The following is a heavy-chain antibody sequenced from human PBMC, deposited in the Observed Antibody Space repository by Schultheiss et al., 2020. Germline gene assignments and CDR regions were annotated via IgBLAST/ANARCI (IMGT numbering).Heavy chain of an antibody. V-gene: IGHV3-69-1*01. J-gene: IGHJ6*02. CDR2: ISGSSSI. CDR1: GFTFSDYY. D-gene: IGHD2-2*02. CDR3: AKDLDCSSTSCYRGMNDYYYYGMDV. Sequence: GGSLRLSCAVSGFTFSDYYMNWVRQAPGKGLEWVSSISGSSSIYSADSVKGRFTISRDNSKNTLYLQMNSLRAEDTAVYYCAKDLDCSSTSCYRGMNDYYYYGMDVWGQGTTVTVSS.